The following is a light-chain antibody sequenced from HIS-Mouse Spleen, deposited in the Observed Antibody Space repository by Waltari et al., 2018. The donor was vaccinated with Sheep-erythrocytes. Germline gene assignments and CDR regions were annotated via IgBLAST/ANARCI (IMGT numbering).Light chain of an antibody. CDR3: QQYYSYPPT. J-gene: IGKJ1*01. CDR1: QGISSY. V-gene: IGKV1-8*01. CDR2: AAS. Sequence: AIRMTQSPSSFSASTGDRVTITCRASQGISSYLAWYQQKPGKAPKLLIYAASTVQSGVPSRFSGSGSGTDFTLTTSCLQSEDFATYYCQQYYSYPPTFGQGTKVEIK.